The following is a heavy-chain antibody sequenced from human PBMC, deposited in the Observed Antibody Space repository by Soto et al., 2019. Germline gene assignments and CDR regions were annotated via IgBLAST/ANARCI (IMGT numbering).Heavy chain of an antibody. CDR3: ARGRSVWFGELSGNWFDP. CDR1: GGSISSGGYY. D-gene: IGHD3-10*01. J-gene: IGHJ5*02. V-gene: IGHV4-31*03. Sequence: LSLTCTVSGGSISSGGYYWGWIRQHPGKGLEWIGYIYYSGSTYYNPSLKSRVTISVDTSKNQFSLKLSSVTAADTAVYYCARGRSVWFGELSGNWFDPWGQGTLVTVSS. CDR2: IYYSGST.